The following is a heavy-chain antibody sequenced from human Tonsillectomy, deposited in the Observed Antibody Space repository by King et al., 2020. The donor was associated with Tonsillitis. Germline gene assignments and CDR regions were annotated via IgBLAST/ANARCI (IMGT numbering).Heavy chain of an antibody. Sequence: QLQESGPGLVKPSETLSLTCTVFGGSISSYYWSWIRQPPGKRLEWIGDIYDSGRTNYNPPLMSRVTISLDTSKNQFSLKLNSVTAADTAVYYCARDIAMSAFNIWGQGTMVIVSS. CDR2: IYDSGRT. J-gene: IGHJ3*02. CDR3: ARDIAMSAFNI. CDR1: GGSISSYY. V-gene: IGHV4-59*01. D-gene: IGHD6-13*01.